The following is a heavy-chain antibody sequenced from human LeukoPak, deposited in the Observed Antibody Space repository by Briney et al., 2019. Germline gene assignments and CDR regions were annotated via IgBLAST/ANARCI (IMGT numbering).Heavy chain of an antibody. D-gene: IGHD6-13*01. Sequence: GGSLRLSCVASGFTFSGYWMDWARQVPGKGLEWVATIQHDGSEKFHVDSVKGRFTISRDNAKNSLYLQMDSLRAEDTAVYYCAREIPQQLVAMGDWGHGTPVTVSS. V-gene: IGHV3-7*04. CDR3: AREIPQQLVAMGD. CDR1: GFTFSGYW. J-gene: IGHJ4*03. CDR2: IQHDGSEK.